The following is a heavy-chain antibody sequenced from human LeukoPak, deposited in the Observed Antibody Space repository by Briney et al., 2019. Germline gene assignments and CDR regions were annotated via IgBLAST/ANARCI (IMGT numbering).Heavy chain of an antibody. CDR2: IGTAGDT. CDR1: GFTFSSYD. CDR3: ARASSSWYFDY. D-gene: IGHD6-13*01. V-gene: IGHV3-13*01. J-gene: IGHJ4*02. Sequence: GGSLRLSCAASGFTFSSYDMHWVRQATGKGLEWVSAIGTAGDTHYPGSVKGRFTISRENAKNSLYLQMNSLRAGDTAVYYCARASSSWYFDYWGQGTLVTVSS.